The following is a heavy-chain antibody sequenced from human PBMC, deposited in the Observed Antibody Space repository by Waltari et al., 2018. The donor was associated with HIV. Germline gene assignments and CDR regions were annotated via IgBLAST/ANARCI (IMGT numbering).Heavy chain of an antibody. CDR1: GGFISSSCYY. J-gene: IGHJ4*02. V-gene: IGHV4-39*01. D-gene: IGHD2-15*01. CDR3: ARAVQGYCSGGSCENYFDY. Sequence: QLQLQESGPGLVKPSETLSLTCTVSGGFISSSCYYWGWIRLPPGKGLEWIGSIYYSWSTYYNPSLKSRVTISVDTSKNQFSLKLSSVTAADTAVYYCARAVQGYCSGGSCENYFDYWGQGTLVTVSS. CDR2: IYYSWST.